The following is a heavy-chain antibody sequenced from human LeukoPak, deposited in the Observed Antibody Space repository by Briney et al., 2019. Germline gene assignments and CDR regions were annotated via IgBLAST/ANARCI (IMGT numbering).Heavy chain of an antibody. CDR1: GYTFTSYD. CDR3: ARPSSIAGHDAFDI. J-gene: IGHJ3*02. Sequence: ASVKVSCKASGYTFTSYDINWVRQATGQGLEWMGWMNPNSGNTGYAQKFQGRVTMTRNTSISTAYMELSSLRSEDTAVYYRARPSSIAGHDAFDIWGQGTMVTVSS. V-gene: IGHV1-8*01. D-gene: IGHD6-6*01. CDR2: MNPNSGNT.